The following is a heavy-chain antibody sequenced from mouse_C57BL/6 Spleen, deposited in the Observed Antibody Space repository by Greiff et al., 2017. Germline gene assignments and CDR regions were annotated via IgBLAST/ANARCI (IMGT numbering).Heavy chain of an antibody. CDR2: IYPRDGST. J-gene: IGHJ4*01. CDR3: ARWGDYDDSLYAMDY. D-gene: IGHD2-4*01. CDR1: GYTFTDHT. V-gene: IGHV1-78*01. Sequence: QVQLQQSDAELVKPGASVKISCKVSGYTFTDHTIHWMKQRPEQGLEWIGYIYPRDGSTKYNEKFKGKATLTADKSSSTADMQLNSLTSEDSAVYCCARWGDYDDSLYAMDYWGHGTSVTVSS.